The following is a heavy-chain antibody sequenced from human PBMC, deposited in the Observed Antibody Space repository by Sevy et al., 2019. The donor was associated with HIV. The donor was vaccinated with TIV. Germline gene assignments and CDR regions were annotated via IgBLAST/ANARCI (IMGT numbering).Heavy chain of an antibody. CDR3: AREVADYYDSSFQH. J-gene: IGHJ1*01. CDR2: INPNSGGT. D-gene: IGHD3-22*01. V-gene: IGHV1-2*06. CDR1: GYTFTGYY. Sequence: ASVKVSCKASGYTFTGYYMHWVRQAPGQGLEWMGRINPNSGGTNYAQKFKGRVTMTRDTSISTAYMELSRLRSDDTAVYYCAREVADYYDSSFQHWGHGTLVTVSS.